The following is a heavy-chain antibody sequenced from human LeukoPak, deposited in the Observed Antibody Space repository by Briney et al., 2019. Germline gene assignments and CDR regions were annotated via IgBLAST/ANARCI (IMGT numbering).Heavy chain of an antibody. V-gene: IGHV4-59*11. CDR1: GDSKSYHK. D-gene: IGHD3-3*01. CDR2: IYQSGRT. CDR3: ANEWSAFDF. J-gene: IGHJ3*01. Sequence: PSQTLSLTCTVSGDSKSYHKWNWIRQSAGKGLEWIGYIYQSGRTNYNPSLKSRVTISVDTSKNQFSLQLRSVTAADTAVYYCANEWSAFDFWGQGTMVTVSS.